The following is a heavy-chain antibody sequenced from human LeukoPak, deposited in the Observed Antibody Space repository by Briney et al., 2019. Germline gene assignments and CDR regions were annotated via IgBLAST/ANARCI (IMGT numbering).Heavy chain of an antibody. CDR2: ISYDGSNK. V-gene: IGHV3-30*04. CDR3: ARTLGYSGSYYSPVGYYYYGMDV. Sequence: GGSLRLSCAASGFTFSSYAMHWVRQAPGKGLEWVAVISYDGSNKYYADSVKGRFTISRDNSKNTLYLQMNSLRAEDTAVYYCARTLGYSGSYYSPVGYYYYGMDVWGQGTTVTVSS. CDR1: GFTFSSYA. D-gene: IGHD1-26*01. J-gene: IGHJ6*02.